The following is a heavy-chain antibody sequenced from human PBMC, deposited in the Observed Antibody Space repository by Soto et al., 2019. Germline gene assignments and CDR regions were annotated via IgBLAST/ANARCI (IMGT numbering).Heavy chain of an antibody. CDR3: ARLCSGGSCYSSAWFDP. CDR1: GGTFSSYT. D-gene: IGHD2-15*01. CDR2: IIPILGIA. J-gene: IGHJ5*02. V-gene: IGHV1-69*02. Sequence: QVQLVQSGAEVKKPGSSVKVSCKASGGTFSSYTISWVRQVPGQGLEWMGRIIPILGIANYAQKFQGRVTIPADKSTSTAYMELSSLRSEDTAVYYCARLCSGGSCYSSAWFDPWGQGTLVTVSS.